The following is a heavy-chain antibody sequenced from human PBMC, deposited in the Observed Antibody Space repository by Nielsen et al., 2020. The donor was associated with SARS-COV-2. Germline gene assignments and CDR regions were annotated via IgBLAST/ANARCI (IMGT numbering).Heavy chain of an antibody. CDR3: AHRRATMVRRPYFDY. CDR2: IYWVDDK. D-gene: IGHD3-10*01. V-gene: IGHV2-5*02. CDR1: GFSLSTSGVG. Sequence: SGSTLVKPTQTLTLTSTFSGFSLSTSGVGVGWIRHPPGKALEWLALIYWVDDKRYSPSLKSRLTITKDTSKNQVVLTMTNMDPVDTATYYCAHRRATMVRRPYFDYWGQGTLVTVSS. J-gene: IGHJ4*02.